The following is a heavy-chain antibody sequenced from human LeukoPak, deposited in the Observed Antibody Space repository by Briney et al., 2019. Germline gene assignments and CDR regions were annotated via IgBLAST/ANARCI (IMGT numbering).Heavy chain of an antibody. Sequence: PGGSLRLSCAASGFTFSSYGMHWVRQAPGKGLEWVAVIWYDGSNKYYADSVKGRFTISRDNSKNTLYLQMNSLRAEDTGVYYCARSGRQLWSYYFDYWGQGTLVTVSS. CDR1: GFTFSSYG. J-gene: IGHJ4*02. D-gene: IGHD5-18*01. CDR3: ARSGRQLWSYYFDY. V-gene: IGHV3-33*01. CDR2: IWYDGSNK.